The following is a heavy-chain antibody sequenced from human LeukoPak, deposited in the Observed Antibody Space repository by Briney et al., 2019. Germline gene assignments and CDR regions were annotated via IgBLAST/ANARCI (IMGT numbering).Heavy chain of an antibody. D-gene: IGHD6-6*01. CDR1: GYSFTSHY. CDR3: ARVPYTEQLVPFDY. V-gene: IGHV1-46*01. Sequence: ASVKVSCKASGYSFTSHYMHWVRQAPGQGLEWLGLINPSGSSTLYAQKFQGRVTMTRDMSTTTDYMELSSLRSEDTAVYYCARVPYTEQLVPFDYWGQGTLVTVSS. J-gene: IGHJ4*02. CDR2: INPSGSST.